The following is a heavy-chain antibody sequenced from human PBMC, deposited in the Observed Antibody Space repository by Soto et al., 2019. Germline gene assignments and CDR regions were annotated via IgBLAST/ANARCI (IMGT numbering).Heavy chain of an antibody. J-gene: IGHJ2*01. V-gene: IGHV3-74*01. Sequence: EVQLVESGGGLVQPGGSLRLSCAASGFTFSSYWMHWVRQAPGKGLVWVSRINSDGSSTSYADSVKGRFTISRDNAKNTRYLQMNSLRAEDTAVYYWSRGGSLNWYFDLWGRGTLVTVSS. D-gene: IGHD1-26*01. CDR2: INSDGSST. CDR3: SRGGSLNWYFDL. CDR1: GFTFSSYW.